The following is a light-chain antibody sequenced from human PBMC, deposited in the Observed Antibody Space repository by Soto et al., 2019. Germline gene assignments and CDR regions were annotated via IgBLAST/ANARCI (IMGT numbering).Light chain of an antibody. V-gene: IGKV3-20*01. Sequence: LLSQSPANLALSPGGRSKRSGKASQSVSSNLAWYQQKPGQAPRLLIYGASTRVTGIPATFSGSGSGTDFTLTISRLEPEDFAVYYCQQYGSSPWTFGQGTKVDIK. CDR1: QSVSSN. J-gene: IGKJ1*01. CDR2: GAS. CDR3: QQYGSSPWT.